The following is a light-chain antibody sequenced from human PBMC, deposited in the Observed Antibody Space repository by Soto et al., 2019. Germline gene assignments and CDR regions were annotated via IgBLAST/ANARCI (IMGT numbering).Light chain of an antibody. CDR3: QQRCDWPIT. Sequence: EIVLTQSPDTLSLSPEERATLFCRASQSIRYQLAWYLQKPGQAPRLLICDASNRATGIPTRFSGSGSGTDFTLTISSLQPEDFAVYYCQQRCDWPITFGQGTRLEI. J-gene: IGKJ5*01. CDR1: QSIRYQ. CDR2: DAS. V-gene: IGKV3-11*01.